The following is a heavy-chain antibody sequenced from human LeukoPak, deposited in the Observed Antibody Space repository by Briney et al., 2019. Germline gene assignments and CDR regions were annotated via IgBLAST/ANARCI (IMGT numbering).Heavy chain of an antibody. CDR2: INPNSGGT. Sequence: GASVKVSCKASGYTFTGYYMHWVRQAPGQGLEWMGWINPNSGGTNYVQKFQGRVTMTRDTSISTAYMELSRLRSDDTAVYYCARDSGSYYGLFDYWGQGTLVTVSS. D-gene: IGHD1-26*01. V-gene: IGHV1-2*02. CDR3: ARDSGSYYGLFDY. CDR1: GYTFTGYY. J-gene: IGHJ4*02.